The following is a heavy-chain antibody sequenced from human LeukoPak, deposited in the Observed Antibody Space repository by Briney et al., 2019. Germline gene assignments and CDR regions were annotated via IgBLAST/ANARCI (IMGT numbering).Heavy chain of an antibody. CDR2: VYPSAGTS. Sequence: GASVKVSCKASGYIFTSYYMHWVRQAPGQGLEWLGEVYPSAGTSDPAQRFRARITLSDDTSTSTAYMELRSLKSEDTAIYFCVREYHGGYFDFWGQGTLVTVSS. CDR3: VREYHGGYFDF. D-gene: IGHD3-16*01. V-gene: IGHV1-46*03. CDR1: GYIFTSYY. J-gene: IGHJ4*02.